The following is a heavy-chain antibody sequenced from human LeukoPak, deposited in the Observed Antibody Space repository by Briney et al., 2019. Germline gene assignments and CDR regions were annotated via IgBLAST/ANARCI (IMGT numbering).Heavy chain of an antibody. J-gene: IGHJ4*02. D-gene: IGHD6-19*01. Sequence: PSETLSLTCTVSGGSISSYYWSGIRQPAGKGLEWIGRIHTSGSTNFNPSLQSRVTISVDKSKNQFSLKLNSVTAADTAVYYCARGPYSSGWYGFDYWGQGTLVTVSS. CDR3: ARGPYSSGWYGFDY. CDR1: GGSISSYY. CDR2: IHTSGST. V-gene: IGHV4-4*07.